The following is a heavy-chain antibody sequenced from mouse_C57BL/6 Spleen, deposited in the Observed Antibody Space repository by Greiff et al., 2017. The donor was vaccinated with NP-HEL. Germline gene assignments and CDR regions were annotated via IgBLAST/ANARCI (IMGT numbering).Heavy chain of an antibody. J-gene: IGHJ4*01. V-gene: IGHV5-17*01. CDR3: AGGGTGTGYAMDY. CDR1: GFTFSDYG. Sequence: EVQGVESGGGLVKPGGSLKLSCAASGFTFSDYGMHWVRQAPEKGLEWVAYISSGSSTIYYADTVKGRFTISRDNATNTLFLQMTSLRSEDTAVDYCAGGGTGTGYAMDYWGQGTSVTVSS. D-gene: IGHD4-1*01. CDR2: ISSGSSTI.